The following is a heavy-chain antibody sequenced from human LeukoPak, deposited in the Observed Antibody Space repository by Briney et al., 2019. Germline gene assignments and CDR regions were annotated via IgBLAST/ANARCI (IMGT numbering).Heavy chain of an antibody. CDR1: GGSISSSNYF. Sequence: SETLSPTCTVSGGSISSSNYFWGWIRQTPGMGLEWIGSIYYSGTIYYNPSLKSRVTISVDTSKNQFSLRLSSVTAADTAVYYCARHEEEDGYNAKTFDYWGQGTLVTVSS. D-gene: IGHD5-24*01. CDR2: IYYSGTI. V-gene: IGHV4-39*01. CDR3: ARHEEEDGYNAKTFDY. J-gene: IGHJ4*02.